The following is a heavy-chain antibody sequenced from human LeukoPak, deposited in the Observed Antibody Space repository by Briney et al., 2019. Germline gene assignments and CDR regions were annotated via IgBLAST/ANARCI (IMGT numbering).Heavy chain of an antibody. CDR2: INQDGSGE. CDR3: ARDWAYTGGSYGVD. J-gene: IGHJ4*02. CDR1: GFTFSGSW. Sequence: GSLRLSCAGSGFTFSGSWMSWVRQAPGQGLEWVANINQDGSGEYYVDSVKGRFTISRDNAKNSLYLQMNSLRAEDTAVYYCARDWAYTGGSYGVDWGQGTLVTVSS. V-gene: IGHV3-7*01. D-gene: IGHD1-26*01.